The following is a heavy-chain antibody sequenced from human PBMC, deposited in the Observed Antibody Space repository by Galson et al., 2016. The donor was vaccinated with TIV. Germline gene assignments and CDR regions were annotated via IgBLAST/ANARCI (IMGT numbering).Heavy chain of an antibody. Sequence: SLRLSCAASDFTVSSNYMSWVRQAPGRGLEWVSIISSGGTTHYADSVRGRFTISRDNSKNTLFLQMNSLRVEDTAVYYCVRDRRHCGDNCYLYYYYGMDVWGQGATVTVPS. D-gene: IGHD2-21*02. CDR2: ISSGGTT. CDR3: VRDRRHCGDNCYLYYYYGMDV. J-gene: IGHJ6*02. V-gene: IGHV3-53*05. CDR1: DFTVSSNY.